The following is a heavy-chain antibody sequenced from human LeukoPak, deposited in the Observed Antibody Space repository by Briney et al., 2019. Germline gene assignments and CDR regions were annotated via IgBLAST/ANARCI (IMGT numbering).Heavy chain of an antibody. CDR1: GFIFSNAW. CDR2: LKSRYDGGTI. J-gene: IGHJ4*02. D-gene: IGHD1-26*01. Sequence: PGGSLRLSCAASGFIFSNAWMTWVRQAPGRGLEWVGLLKSRYDGGTIDYAARVKGRFAMSRDDSKNTLYLQMDSLKSEDTAVYFCTTIHRGRYCNIWGQGTLVTVSS. CDR3: TTIHRGRYCNI. V-gene: IGHV3-15*01.